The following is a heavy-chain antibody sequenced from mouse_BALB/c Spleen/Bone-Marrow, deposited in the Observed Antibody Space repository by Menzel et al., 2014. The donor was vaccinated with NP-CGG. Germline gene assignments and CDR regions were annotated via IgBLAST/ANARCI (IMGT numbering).Heavy chain of an antibody. D-gene: IGHD2-1*01. CDR2: INPTTGYI. CDR3: ARDGNYLFWYFDV. Sequence: QVQLQQSGAELAKPGASVKMSCKASGYIFTRYWMHWVKQRPGQGLEWIGYINPTTGYIEYNQIFKDRATLTADKSSSTAYMQLSSLTSEDSGVYYCARDGNYLFWYFDVWGAGTTVTVSS. CDR1: GYIFTRYW. V-gene: IGHV1-7*01. J-gene: IGHJ1*01.